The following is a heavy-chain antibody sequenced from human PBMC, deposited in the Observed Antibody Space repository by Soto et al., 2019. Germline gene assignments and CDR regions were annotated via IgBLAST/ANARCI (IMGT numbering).Heavy chain of an antibody. J-gene: IGHJ4*02. CDR1: GFTFSSYS. CDR3: ARDFPYYYDSSGYYLSFDY. CDR2: ISSSSSTI. D-gene: IGHD3-22*01. V-gene: IGHV3-48*02. Sequence: GGSLRLSCAASGFTFSSYSMNWVRQAPGKGLEWVSYISSSSSTIYYADSVKGRFTISRDNAKNSLYLQMNSLRDEDTAVYYCARDFPYYYDSSGYYLSFDYWGQGTLVTVSS.